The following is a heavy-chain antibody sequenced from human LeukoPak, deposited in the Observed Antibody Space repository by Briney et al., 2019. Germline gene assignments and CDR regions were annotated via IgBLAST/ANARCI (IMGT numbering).Heavy chain of an antibody. D-gene: IGHD5-12*01. CDR2: IYYSGST. J-gene: IGHJ4*02. Sequence: PSETLSLTCTVSGGSMSSRSYYWGWLRQPPGKGLEWIGRIYYSGSTYYNPSLASRVTISVDTSKNQFSLKLSSVTAADTAVYYCARESSRGVATSLWYWGQGTLVTVSS. CDR3: ARESSRGVATSLWY. CDR1: GGSMSSRSYY. V-gene: IGHV4-39*07.